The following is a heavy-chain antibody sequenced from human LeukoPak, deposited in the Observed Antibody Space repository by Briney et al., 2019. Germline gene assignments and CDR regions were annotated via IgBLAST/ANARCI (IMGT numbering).Heavy chain of an antibody. J-gene: IGHJ4*02. CDR1: GGSISSRNC. CDR2: IYHSGST. V-gene: IGHV4-4*02. CDR3: ARASHDYGDYSHFDY. D-gene: IGHD4-17*01. Sequence: PSETLSLTCAVSGGSISSRNCWSWVHQPPGKGLEWIGEIYHSGSTNYNPSLKTRVTVSVDKSKNQFSLKLSSVTAADTAVYYCARASHDYGDYSHFDYWGQGTLVTVSS.